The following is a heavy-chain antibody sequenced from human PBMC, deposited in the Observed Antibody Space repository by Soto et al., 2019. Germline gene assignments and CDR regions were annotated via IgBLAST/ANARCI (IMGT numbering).Heavy chain of an antibody. Sequence: PETLSLTCTVSGGSISSYYWSWIRQPPGKGLEWIGYIYYSGSTNYNPSLKSRVTISVDTSKNQFSLKLSSVTAADTAVYYCASEVQSSYYYYGMDVRGQRITVSVSS. D-gene: IGHD1-1*01. V-gene: IGHV4-59*01. CDR3: ASEVQSSYYYYGMDV. J-gene: IGHJ6*02. CDR1: GGSISSYY. CDR2: IYYSGST.